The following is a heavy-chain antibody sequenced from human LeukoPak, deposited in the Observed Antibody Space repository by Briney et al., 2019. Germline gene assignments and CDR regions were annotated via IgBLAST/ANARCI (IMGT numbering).Heavy chain of an antibody. V-gene: IGHV3-30*02. CDR3: ARDSGCSSTSCYTPGAFDI. J-gene: IGHJ3*02. Sequence: GGSLRLSCAASGFTFSSYGMHWVRQAPGKGLEWVAFIRYDGSNKYYADSVKGRFTISRDNSKNTLYLQMNSLRAEDTAVYYCARDSGCSSTSCYTPGAFDIWGQGTMVTVSS. CDR1: GFTFSSYG. D-gene: IGHD2-2*02. CDR2: IRYDGSNK.